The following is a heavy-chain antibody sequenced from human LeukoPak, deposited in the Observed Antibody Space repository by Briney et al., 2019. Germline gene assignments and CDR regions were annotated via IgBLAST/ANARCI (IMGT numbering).Heavy chain of an antibody. CDR3: ARSRRTTVTSSTVNEKANDY. Sequence: ETLSLTCAVYGGSFSGYYWSWIRQPPGKGLEWIGEINHSGSTNYNPSLKSRVTISVDTSKNQFSLKLSSVTAADTAVYYCARSRRTTVTSSTVNEKANDYWGQGTLVTVSS. CDR2: INHSGST. V-gene: IGHV4-34*01. CDR1: GGSFSGYY. J-gene: IGHJ4*02. D-gene: IGHD4-17*01.